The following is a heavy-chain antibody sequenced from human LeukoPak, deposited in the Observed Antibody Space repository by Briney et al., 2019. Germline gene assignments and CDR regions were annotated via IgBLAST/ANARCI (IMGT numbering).Heavy chain of an antibody. V-gene: IGHV5-51*01. Sequence: GGSLRLSCAASGFTFTSYWIGWVRQMPGKGLEWMGIIYPGDSDTRYSPSFQGQVTISADKSISTAYLQWSSLKASDTAMYYCARRYCSSTSCYAFDYWGQGTLVTVSS. CDR2: IYPGDSDT. J-gene: IGHJ4*02. CDR1: GFTFTSYW. D-gene: IGHD2-2*01. CDR3: ARRYCSSTSCYAFDY.